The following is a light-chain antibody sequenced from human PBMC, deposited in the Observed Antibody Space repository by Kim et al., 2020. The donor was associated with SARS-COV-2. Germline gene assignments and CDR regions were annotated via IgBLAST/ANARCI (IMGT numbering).Light chain of an antibody. CDR1: TGAVTSGYD. CDR3: LLYYGRARV. J-gene: IGLJ2*01. Sequence: PVGTVTLTCASSTGAVTSGYDPNWFQQNPGQAPRALIYSTSNKPSWTPARFSGSLLGGKAALTLSGVQPEDEAEYYCLLYYGRARVFGGGTQLTVL. CDR2: STS. V-gene: IGLV7-43*01.